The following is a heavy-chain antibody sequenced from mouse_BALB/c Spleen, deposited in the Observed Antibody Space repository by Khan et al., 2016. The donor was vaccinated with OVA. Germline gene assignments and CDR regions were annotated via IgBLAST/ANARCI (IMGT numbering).Heavy chain of an antibody. Sequence: EVQLVESGGDLVKPGGSLKLSCAASGFTFSTYGMSWVRQAPDKRLEWVATVSTGGSYTYYSDSVKGRFTISSDNAKNTLYLQMSGLRSEDTAMFYCTRLAYYYDSEGFAYWGQGTLVTVSA. V-gene: IGHV5-6*01. CDR2: VSTGGSYT. CDR1: GFTFSTYG. CDR3: TRLAYYYDSEGFAY. D-gene: IGHD1-1*01. J-gene: IGHJ3*01.